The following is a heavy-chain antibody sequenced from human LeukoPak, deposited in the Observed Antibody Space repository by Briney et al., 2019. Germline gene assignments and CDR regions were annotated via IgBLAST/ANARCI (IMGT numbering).Heavy chain of an antibody. CDR1: GGTFSNHA. CDR3: ARGRTNDYGGSLPLIDY. Sequence: GSSVKVSCKASGGTFSNHAISWVRQAPGQGLEWMGWINPNSGGTNYAQKFQGRVTMTRDTSISTAYMELSRLRSDDTAVYYCARGRTNDYGGSLPLIDYWGQGTLVTVSS. V-gene: IGHV1-2*02. D-gene: IGHD4-23*01. J-gene: IGHJ4*02. CDR2: INPNSGGT.